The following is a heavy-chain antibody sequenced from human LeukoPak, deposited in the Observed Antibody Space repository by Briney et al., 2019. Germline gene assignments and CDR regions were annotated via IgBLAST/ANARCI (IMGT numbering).Heavy chain of an antibody. D-gene: IGHD6-13*01. CDR1: GITSSSYA. CDR2: ISYDGSNK. Sequence: PGGSLRLSCAASGITSSSYAMHWVRQAPGKGLEWVAVISYDGSNKYYADSVKGRFTISRDNSKNTLYLQMNSLRAEDTAVYYCARAKRWIGSSWHFDNWGQGTLVTVSS. J-gene: IGHJ4*02. V-gene: IGHV3-30*04. CDR3: ARAKRWIGSSWHFDN.